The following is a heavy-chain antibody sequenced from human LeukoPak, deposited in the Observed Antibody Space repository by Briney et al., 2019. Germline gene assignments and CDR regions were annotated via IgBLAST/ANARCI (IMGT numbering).Heavy chain of an antibody. CDR3: AIYYDSSGRRPGGLDH. CDR1: EFTVSSIH. Sequence: GGSLRLSCATSEFTVSSIHITWVRQAPGEGRGWVSIIFRDVGTYHANAMKGRFTISRDSSRNTVNLQMHSLRGEDRAVYYCAIYYDSSGRRPGGLDHWGQGTLVTVSS. V-gene: IGHV3-53*01. J-gene: IGHJ4*02. D-gene: IGHD3-22*01. CDR2: IFRDVGT.